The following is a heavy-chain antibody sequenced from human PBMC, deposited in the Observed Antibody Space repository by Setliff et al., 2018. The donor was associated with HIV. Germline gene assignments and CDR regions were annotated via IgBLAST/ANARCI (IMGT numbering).Heavy chain of an antibody. CDR1: GYSISNGYY. V-gene: IGHV4-38-2*01. Sequence: PSETLSLTCALSGYSISNGYYWGWIRQPSGKGLEWIGSIYHSGSTFYNPSLRSRVTISVDTSKNQFSLKLRSVTAADTAVYYCARQPLYNDYDWRSYYFDYWGQGSLVTVSS. CDR3: ARQPLYNDYDWRSYYFDY. J-gene: IGHJ4*02. CDR2: IYHSGST. D-gene: IGHD5-12*01.